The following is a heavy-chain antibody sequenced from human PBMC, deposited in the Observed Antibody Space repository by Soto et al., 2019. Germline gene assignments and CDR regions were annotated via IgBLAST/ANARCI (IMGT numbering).Heavy chain of an antibody. Sequence: QVQLVESGGGVVQPGRSLRLSCAASGFTFSTYGMHWVRQAPGKGLEWVAVIWYDGSNKYYADSVKGRFTISRDNAKKTPYMQMNSLRAEDTAVYYCAKEFISEVPAAIAYYYYGMAVWGQGTTVNVSS. CDR2: IWYDGSNK. CDR3: AKEFISEVPAAIAYYYYGMAV. V-gene: IGHV3-33*06. J-gene: IGHJ6*02. CDR1: GFTFSTYG. D-gene: IGHD2-2*02.